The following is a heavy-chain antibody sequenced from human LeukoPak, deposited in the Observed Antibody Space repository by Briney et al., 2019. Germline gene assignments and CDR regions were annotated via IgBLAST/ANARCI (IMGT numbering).Heavy chain of an antibody. D-gene: IGHD3-10*01. V-gene: IGHV3-23*01. CDR2: ISGSGGST. J-gene: IGHJ5*02. CDR3: ARDKDDYGSGNHWFDP. CDR1: GFTFSSYA. Sequence: GGSLRLSCAASGFTFSSYAMSWVRQAPGKGLEWVSAISGSGGSTYYADSVKGRFTISRDNAKNSLYLQMNSLRAEDTAVYYCARDKDDYGSGNHWFDPWGQGTLVTVSS.